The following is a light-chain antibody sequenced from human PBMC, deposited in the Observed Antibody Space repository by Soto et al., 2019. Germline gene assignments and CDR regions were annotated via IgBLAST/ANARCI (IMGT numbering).Light chain of an antibody. CDR3: QQYHRLPYT. CDR1: QSVTSSY. Sequence: IVLTQSPGTLSLSPGERATLSCGASQSVTSSYLAWYQQKPGQAPRLLIYSASSRATGIPDRFSGSGSETDFTLTINRLEPEDFAVYYCQQYHRLPYTFGQGTKVDIK. CDR2: SAS. V-gene: IGKV3-20*01. J-gene: IGKJ2*01.